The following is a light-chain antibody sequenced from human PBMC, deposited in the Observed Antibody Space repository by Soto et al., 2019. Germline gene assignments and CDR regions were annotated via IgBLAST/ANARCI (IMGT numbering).Light chain of an antibody. CDR3: QQSFGVPVT. V-gene: IGKV1-39*01. CDR1: QSISTY. J-gene: IGKJ5*01. CDR2: GAS. Sequence: IQMTQSPPSLSASAEDRVTITCRASQSISTYLNWYQQKPGKAPKLLIFGASTLQSGVPSRFSGSGSGTDFNFTITSLQPEDFATYYCQQSFGVPVTFGQGTRLEIK.